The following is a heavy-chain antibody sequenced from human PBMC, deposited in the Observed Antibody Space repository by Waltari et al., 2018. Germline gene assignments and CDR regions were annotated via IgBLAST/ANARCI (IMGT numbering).Heavy chain of an antibody. CDR2: IPGDGGST. V-gene: IGHV3-23*01. D-gene: IGHD2-8*01. CDR3: AKDRQGVWDY. CDR1: GFTFSSYA. J-gene: IGHJ4*02. Sequence: VQVLESGGGLVQPGGSLRLSCAASGFTFSSYAMTWFRQAPGKGLECGSAIPGDGGSTYYADSVKGRFTISRDNSKNTVYLQMNSLRAEDTAIYYCAKDRQGVWDYWGQGTLVTVSS.